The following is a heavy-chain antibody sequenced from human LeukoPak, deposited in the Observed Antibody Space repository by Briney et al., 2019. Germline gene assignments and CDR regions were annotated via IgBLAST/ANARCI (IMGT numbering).Heavy chain of an antibody. CDR2: IYHSGST. CDR3: ASLPKSGYSSGPPDY. V-gene: IGHV4-30-2*01. Sequence: SQTLSLTCAVSGGSISSGGYSWSWIRQPPGKGLEWIGYIYHSGSTYYNPSLKSRVTISVDTSKNQFSLKLSSVTAADTAVYYCASLPKSGYSSGPPDYWGQGTLVTVSS. J-gene: IGHJ4*02. CDR1: GGSISSGGYS. D-gene: IGHD6-19*01.